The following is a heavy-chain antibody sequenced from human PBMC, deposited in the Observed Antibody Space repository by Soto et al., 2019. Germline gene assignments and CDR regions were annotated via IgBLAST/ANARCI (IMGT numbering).Heavy chain of an antibody. CDR2: IDPSDSYT. CDR1: GYSFTSYW. Sequence: GESLKISCKGSGYSFTSYWISWVRQMPGKGLEWMGRIDPSDSYTNYSPSFQGHVTISVDKSISTAYLQWSSLKASDTAMYYCAKNGMDRAMVDYYGMDVWGQGTTVNVSS. CDR3: AKNGMDRAMVDYYGMDV. J-gene: IGHJ6*02. V-gene: IGHV5-10-1*01. D-gene: IGHD5-18*01.